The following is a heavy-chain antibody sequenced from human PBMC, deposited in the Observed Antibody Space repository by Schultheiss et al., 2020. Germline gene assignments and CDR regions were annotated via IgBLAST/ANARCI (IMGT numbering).Heavy chain of an antibody. CDR2: INHSGST. CDR1: GGSISSGGYY. CDR3: ASAVGDNYDSNYFDY. J-gene: IGHJ4*02. V-gene: IGHV4-61*08. Sequence: SETLSLTCTVSGGSISSGGYYWSWIRQPAGKGLEWIGEINHSGSTNYNPSLKSRVTISVDTSKNQFALKLSSVTAADTAVYYCASAVGDNYDSNYFDYWGQGTLVTVSS. D-gene: IGHD3-22*01.